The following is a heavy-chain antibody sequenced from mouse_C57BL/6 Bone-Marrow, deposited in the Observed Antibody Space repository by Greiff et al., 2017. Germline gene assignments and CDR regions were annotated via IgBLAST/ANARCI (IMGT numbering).Heavy chain of an antibody. D-gene: IGHD2-3*01. Sequence: EVKVVESGAELVRPGASVKLSCTASGFNIKDDYIHWVKQRPEQGLEWIGWIDPEVGDTEYASKFQGKATITSDTSSNTAYLQLSSLTSEDTAVYYCSSFDGNYFDFWGQGTPLTAAS. CDR3: SSFDGNYFDF. V-gene: IGHV14-4*01. CDR1: GFNIKDDY. J-gene: IGHJ2*01. CDR2: IDPEVGDT.